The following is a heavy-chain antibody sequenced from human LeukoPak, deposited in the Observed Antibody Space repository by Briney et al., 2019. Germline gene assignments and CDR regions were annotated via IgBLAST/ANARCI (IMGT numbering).Heavy chain of an antibody. V-gene: IGHV1-69*04. CDR1: GGTFSSYT. D-gene: IGHD3-22*01. Sequence: SAKVSCKASGGTFSSYTISWVRQAPGQGLEWMGRIIPILGIANYAQKFQGRVTITADKSTSTAYMELSSLRSEDTAVYYCAREALGYYDSSVPGFQHWGQGTLVTVSS. CDR2: IIPILGIA. CDR3: AREALGYYDSSVPGFQH. J-gene: IGHJ1*01.